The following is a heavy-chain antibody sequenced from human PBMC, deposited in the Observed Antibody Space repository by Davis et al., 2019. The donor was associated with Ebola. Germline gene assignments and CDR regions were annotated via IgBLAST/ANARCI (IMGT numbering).Heavy chain of an antibody. CDR2: ISYDGSNK. CDR3: AKDQYYYDSSSGFDP. V-gene: IGHV3-30*18. J-gene: IGHJ5*02. Sequence: GESLKISCAASGFTVSSNYMSWVRQAPGKGLEWVAVISYDGSNKYYADSVKGRFTISRDNSKNTLYLQMNSLRAEDTAVYYCAKDQYYYDSSSGFDPWGQGTLVTVSS. CDR1: GFTVSSNY. D-gene: IGHD3-22*01.